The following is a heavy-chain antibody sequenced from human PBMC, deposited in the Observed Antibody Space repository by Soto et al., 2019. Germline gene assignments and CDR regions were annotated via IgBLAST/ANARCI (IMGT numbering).Heavy chain of an antibody. CDR2: ISAYNGNK. Sequence: ASVKVSCKASGYTFTSYGISWVRQAPGQGLEWKGWISAYNGNKNYAQKLKGRGTMTTDTSTSTAYMELRSLRSDDTAVYYCARVLRYFDWSRVMYYFDYWGQGTLVTVSS. CDR3: ARVLRYFDWSRVMYYFDY. CDR1: GYTFTSYG. V-gene: IGHV1-18*01. D-gene: IGHD3-9*01. J-gene: IGHJ4*02.